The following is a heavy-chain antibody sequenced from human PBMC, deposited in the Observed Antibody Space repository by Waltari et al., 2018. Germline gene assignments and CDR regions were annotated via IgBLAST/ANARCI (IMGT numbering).Heavy chain of an antibody. CDR2: IYYSRST. CDR1: GGSISSSSYY. D-gene: IGHD1-1*01. CDR3: AREGVPKIYYFDY. V-gene: IGHV4-39*07. J-gene: IGHJ4*02. Sequence: QLQLQESGPGLVKPSETLSLTCPVSGGSISSSSYYWGWIRQPPGKGLEWIGSIYYSRSTYYNPSIKSLVTISVDTSKNQFSLKLSSVTAADTAVYYCAREGVPKIYYFDYWGQGTLVTVSS.